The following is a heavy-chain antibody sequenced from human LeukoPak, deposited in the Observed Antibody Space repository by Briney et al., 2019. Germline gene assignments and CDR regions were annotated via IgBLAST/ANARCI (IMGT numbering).Heavy chain of an antibody. Sequence: PGRSLRLSCAASGFTFSGYGMHWVRQAPGKGLEWVAVTSFDGSNKYYADSVQGRFTISRDNSKNTLYLKMNSLRAEDAAVYYCATERGVGAPNWFDPWGQGTLVTVSS. V-gene: IGHV3-30*03. J-gene: IGHJ5*02. CDR2: TSFDGSNK. CDR3: ATERGVGAPNWFDP. CDR1: GFTFSGYG. D-gene: IGHD1-26*01.